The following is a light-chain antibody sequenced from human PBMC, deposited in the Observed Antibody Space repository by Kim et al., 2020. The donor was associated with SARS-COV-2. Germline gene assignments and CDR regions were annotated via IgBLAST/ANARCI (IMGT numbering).Light chain of an antibody. CDR1: KLGDKY. V-gene: IGLV3-1*01. CDR2: QDN. CDR3: QAWDSSTHNYV. Sequence: SYELTQPPSVSVSPGQTASITCSGYKLGDKYVSWYQQKPGKSPVVVFYQDNQRPSGIPERFSGSNSGNTATLTISGTQAMDEADYYCQAWDSSTHNYVFGAGTKVTVL. J-gene: IGLJ1*01.